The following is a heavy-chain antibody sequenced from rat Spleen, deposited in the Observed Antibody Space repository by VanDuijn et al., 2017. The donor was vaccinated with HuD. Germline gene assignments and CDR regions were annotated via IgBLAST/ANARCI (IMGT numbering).Heavy chain of an antibody. J-gene: IGHJ2*01. V-gene: IGHV5-7*01. CDR1: GFTFNNCD. Sequence: EVQLVESGGGLVQPGRSMKLSCAASGFTFNNCDMAWVRQSPKKGLEWVATIIYDGSSSYYRDSVKARFTISRDNAKSTLYLQMNSLRSEDTATYYCARENYTPDYWGQGVMVTVSS. CDR3: ARENYTPDY. D-gene: IGHD1-8*01. CDR2: IIYDGSSS.